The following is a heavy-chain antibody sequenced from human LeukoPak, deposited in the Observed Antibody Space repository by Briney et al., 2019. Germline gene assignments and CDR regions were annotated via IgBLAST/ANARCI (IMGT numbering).Heavy chain of an antibody. CDR3: ASPVAGTRYFDY. J-gene: IGHJ4*02. V-gene: IGHV1-69*13. CDR1: GGTFSSYA. D-gene: IGHD6-19*01. CDR2: IIPIFGTA. Sequence: ASVKVSCKASGGTFSSYAISWVRQAPGQRLEWMGGIIPIFGTANYAQKFQGRVTITADESTSAAYMELSSLRSEDTAVYYCASPVAGTRYFDYWGQGTLVTVS.